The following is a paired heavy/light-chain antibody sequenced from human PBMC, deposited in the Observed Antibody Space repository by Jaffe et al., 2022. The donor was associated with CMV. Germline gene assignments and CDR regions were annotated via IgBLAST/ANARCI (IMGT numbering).Heavy chain of an antibody. CDR3: AKEWRDYGVDV. Sequence: EVQLLESGGGLVQPGGSLRLSCTASGLTLRNYAMTWVRQAPGKGLDWVSAISANGFTTHYADFVKGRFTVSRDNSKNTLYLQMNSLRAEDTAVYYCAKEWRDYGVDVRGQGTTVTVSS. CDR2: ISANGFTT. J-gene: IGHJ6*02. CDR1: GLTLRNYA. V-gene: IGHV3-23*01. D-gene: IGHD5-12*01.
Light chain of an antibody. CDR2: ENN. J-gene: IGLJ2*01. Sequence: QSVLTQPPSVSAAPGQRVTISCSGSTSNIGNNYVTWYQQLPGTAPKLLIYENNKRPSGIPDRFSGSKSGTSATLGITGLQTGDEADYYCGTWDSSLSAGVFGGGTKLTVL. CDR1: TSNIGNNY. CDR3: GTWDSSLSAGV. V-gene: IGLV1-51*02.